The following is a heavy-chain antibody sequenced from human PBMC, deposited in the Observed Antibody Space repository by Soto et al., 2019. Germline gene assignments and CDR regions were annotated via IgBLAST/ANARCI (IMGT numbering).Heavy chain of an antibody. CDR3: ATPSGIRPHDNWFDP. V-gene: IGHV3-23*01. CDR2: ISGSGGST. CDR1: GFTFSSYA. D-gene: IGHD3-10*01. Sequence: PGGSLRLSCAASGFTFSSYAMSWVRQAPGKGLEWVSAISGSGGSTYYADSVKGRFTISRDNSKNTLYLQMNSLRAEDTAVYYCATPSGIRPHDNWFDPWGQGTLVTVSS. J-gene: IGHJ5*02.